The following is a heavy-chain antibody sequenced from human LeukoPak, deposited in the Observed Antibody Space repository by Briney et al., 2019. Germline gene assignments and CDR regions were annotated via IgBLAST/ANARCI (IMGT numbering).Heavy chain of an antibody. Sequence: GESLKISCKGSGYSFTSYWIGWVRQMPGKGLEWMGIIYPGDSDTRYSPSFQGQVTISADKSISTAYLQWSSLKASDTAMYYCARGYCTNGVCYTGAFDIWGQGTMVTVS. CDR3: ARGYCTNGVCYTGAFDI. V-gene: IGHV5-51*01. CDR1: GYSFTSYW. D-gene: IGHD2-8*01. J-gene: IGHJ3*02. CDR2: IYPGDSDT.